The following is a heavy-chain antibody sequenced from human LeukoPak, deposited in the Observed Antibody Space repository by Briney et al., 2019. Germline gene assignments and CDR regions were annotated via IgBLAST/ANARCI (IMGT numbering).Heavy chain of an antibody. D-gene: IGHD3-22*01. CDR1: GFTFTTYG. CDR3: AKASASSGSPRDY. CDR2: ISSSGGNT. J-gene: IGHJ4*02. V-gene: IGHV3-23*01. Sequence: GGSLRLSCAASGFTFTTYGMSWVRQAPGKGLEWVSGISSSGGNTYYADSVKGRFTISRDNSKSTLYLQMNSLRVEDTAVYYCAKASASSGSPRDYWGQGTLVTVSS.